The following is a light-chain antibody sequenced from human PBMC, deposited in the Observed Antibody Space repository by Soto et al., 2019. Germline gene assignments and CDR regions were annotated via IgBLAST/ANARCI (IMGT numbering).Light chain of an antibody. CDR1: SSDVGAYNY. CDR3: SSYSSSSTYV. CDR2: DVS. Sequence: QSVLTQPASVSGSPGQSITISCTGTSSDVGAYNYVSWYQQHPGKAPKLMIYDVSIRPLGVSHRFSGSKSGNTASLTISGLQAEDEGDYYCSSYSSSSTYVFGTGTKVTVL. J-gene: IGLJ1*01. V-gene: IGLV2-14*03.